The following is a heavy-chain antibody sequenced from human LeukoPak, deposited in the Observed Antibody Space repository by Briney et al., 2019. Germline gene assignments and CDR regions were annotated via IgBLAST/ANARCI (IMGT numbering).Heavy chain of an antibody. CDR3: TTDTIVVVPAAAYYFDY. CDR2: IKSKTGGGST. CDR1: GFTFSNAW. V-gene: IGHV3-15*01. Sequence: GGSLRLSCAASGFTFSNAWMSWVRQAPGKGLEWVGRIKSKTGGGSTDYAAPVKGRFTISRDDSKNTLYLQMNSLKTEDTAVYYCTTDTIVVVPAAAYYFDYWGQGTLVTVSS. J-gene: IGHJ4*02. D-gene: IGHD2-2*01.